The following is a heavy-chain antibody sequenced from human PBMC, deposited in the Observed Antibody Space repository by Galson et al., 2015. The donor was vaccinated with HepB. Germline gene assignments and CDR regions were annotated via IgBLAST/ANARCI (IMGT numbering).Heavy chain of an antibody. CDR1: GFTVSSNY. V-gene: IGHV3-66*02. Sequence: SLRLSCAASGFTVSSNYMSWVRQAPGKGLEWVSVIYSGGSTYYADSVEGRFTISRDNSKNTLYLQMNSLRAEDTAVYYCARGAGFSIAAAGRGLDYWGQGTLVTVSS. CDR3: ARGAGFSIAAAGRGLDY. J-gene: IGHJ4*02. CDR2: IYSGGST. D-gene: IGHD6-13*01.